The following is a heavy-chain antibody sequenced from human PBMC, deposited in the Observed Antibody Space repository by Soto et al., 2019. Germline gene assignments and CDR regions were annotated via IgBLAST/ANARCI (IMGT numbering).Heavy chain of an antibody. CDR2: ISGSGGST. CDR3: AKGPRGSFVVPGAFEI. Sequence: GGSLRLSCAASGFPFSSYAMSWVRQAPGKGLEWVSAISGSGGSTYYADSVKGRFTISRDNSKNTLYLQMNSLRAEDTAVYYCAKGPRGSFVVPGAFEIWGQGTMVTVSS. CDR1: GFPFSSYA. D-gene: IGHD3-10*01. V-gene: IGHV3-23*01. J-gene: IGHJ3*02.